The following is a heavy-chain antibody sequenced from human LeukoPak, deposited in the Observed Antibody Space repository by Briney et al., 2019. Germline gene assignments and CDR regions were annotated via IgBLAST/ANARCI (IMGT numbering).Heavy chain of an antibody. J-gene: IGHJ4*02. CDR1: GFTFSDYS. V-gene: IGHV3-21*01. Sequence: PGGSLRLSCAASGFTFSDYSMNWVRQAPGKGLEWVSSISSSSSYIYYADSVKGRFTISRDNSKNTLYLQMNSLRAEDTAVYYCASTPDSSGYYSYYFDYWGQGALVTVSS. CDR2: ISSSSSYI. CDR3: ASTPDSSGYYSYYFDY. D-gene: IGHD3-22*01.